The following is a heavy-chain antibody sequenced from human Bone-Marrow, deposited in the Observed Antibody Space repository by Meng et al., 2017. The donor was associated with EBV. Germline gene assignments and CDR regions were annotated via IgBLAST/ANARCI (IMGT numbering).Heavy chain of an antibody. J-gene: IGHJ5*01. D-gene: IGHD3-16*01. Sequence: VQLVGFGGNLVKPGGSLRLSCAASGFTFSDYYMSWIRQAPGKGLEWVSHISRGGTSVYYADSVKGRFTVSRDNAKNSLYLQMIGLSGDDTAVYFCVRGRMGYVTSWYDSWGQGTLVTVSS. CDR1: GFTFSDYY. CDR3: VRGRMGYVTSWYDS. V-gene: IGHV3-11*01. CDR2: ISRGGTSV.